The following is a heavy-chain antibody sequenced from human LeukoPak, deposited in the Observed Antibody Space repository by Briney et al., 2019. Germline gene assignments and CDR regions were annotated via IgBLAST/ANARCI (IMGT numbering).Heavy chain of an antibody. V-gene: IGHV3-9*01. CDR2: LSWNGGSL. Sequence: GRSLRLSCAASGFTFDDYAMHWVRQAPGKGLEWVSGLSWNGGSLGYADSVKGRFTISRDNAKDSLYLQMNSLRAEDTAVYYCARDLGDQYYFDYWGQGTLVTVSS. D-gene: IGHD2-21*02. CDR1: GFTFDDYA. CDR3: ARDLGDQYYFDY. J-gene: IGHJ4*02.